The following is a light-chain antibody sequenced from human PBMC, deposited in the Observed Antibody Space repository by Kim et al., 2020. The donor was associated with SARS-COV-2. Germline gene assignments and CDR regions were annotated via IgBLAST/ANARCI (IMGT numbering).Light chain of an antibody. Sequence: QSVLTQPASVSGSPGQSITISCTGTSSDIGAYDYVSWYQQHPGKAPKLVIYEVNNRPSGVSNRFFGSKSGNTASLTISGLQAEDEADYYCSAYTSTSNLVFGTGTKVTVL. V-gene: IGLV2-14*01. CDR2: EVN. J-gene: IGLJ1*01. CDR3: SAYTSTSNLV. CDR1: SSDIGAYDY.